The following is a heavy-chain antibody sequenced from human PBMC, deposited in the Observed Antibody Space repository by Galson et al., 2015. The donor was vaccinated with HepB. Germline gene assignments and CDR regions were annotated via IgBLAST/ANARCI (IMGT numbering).Heavy chain of an antibody. D-gene: IGHD6-13*01. CDR2: IYSSGST. Sequence: ETLSLTCTVSGGSVSSGNYYWSWIRQPPGKGLEWIGYIYSSGSTHYNPSLKSRVTISVDTSKNQFYLKLSSVTAADTAVYYCARTGYSSTWSGSYYYYMDVWGKGTAVIASS. CDR3: ARTGYSSTWSGSYYYYMDV. V-gene: IGHV4-61*01. CDR1: GGSVSSGNYY. J-gene: IGHJ6*03.